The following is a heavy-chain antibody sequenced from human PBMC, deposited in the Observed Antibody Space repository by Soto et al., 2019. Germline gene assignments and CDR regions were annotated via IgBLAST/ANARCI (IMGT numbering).Heavy chain of an antibody. Sequence: CVDLGCSCSSYGMHWVRQAPGKGLEWVAVIWYDGSNKYYADSVKGRFTISRDNSKNTLYLQMNSLRAEDTAVYYCARDRGRSSSWSLRGRHLAYGMDVSGQVTTV. CDR1: GCSCSSYG. CDR2: IWYDGSNK. D-gene: IGHD6-13*01. V-gene: IGHV3-33*01. CDR3: ARDRGRSSSWSLRGRHLAYGMDV. J-gene: IGHJ6*02.